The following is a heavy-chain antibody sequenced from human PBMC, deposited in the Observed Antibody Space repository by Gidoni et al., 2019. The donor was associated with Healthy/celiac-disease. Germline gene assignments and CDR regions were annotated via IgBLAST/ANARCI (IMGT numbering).Heavy chain of an antibody. CDR3: ARAQSYNGFYYYYGMDV. Sequence: QVQLEESGGGLVQPGRSLRLPCAASGFTFGCFPMHWGRQAPGKGLEWVAVILYDGNNKYYADSVKGRFTISRDNSKNTLYLQMNSLSSEDTAMYYCARAQSYNGFYYYYGMDVWGQGTTVTVSS. V-gene: IGHV3-30*04. J-gene: IGHJ6*02. CDR2: ILYDGNNK. D-gene: IGHD1-1*01. CDR1: GFTFGCFP.